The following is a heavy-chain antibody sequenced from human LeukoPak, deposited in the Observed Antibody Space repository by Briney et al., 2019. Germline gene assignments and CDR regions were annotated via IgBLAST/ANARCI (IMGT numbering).Heavy chain of an antibody. J-gene: IGHJ5*02. CDR3: ARDSLRTAIAMAGGSWFDP. D-gene: IGHD6-19*01. V-gene: IGHV1-46*01. CDR2: INPSGEST. Sequence: ASVKVSCKASGYTFTGYHMHWVRQAPGQGLEWMGIINPSGESTTYAEKFQGRVTMTRDTSTSTVYMELSSLRSEDTAVYYCARDSLRTAIAMAGGSWFDPWGQGTLVTVSS. CDR1: GYTFTGYH.